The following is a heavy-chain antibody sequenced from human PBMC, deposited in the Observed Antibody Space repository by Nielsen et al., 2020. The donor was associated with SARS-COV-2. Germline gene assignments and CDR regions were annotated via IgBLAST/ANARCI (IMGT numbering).Heavy chain of an antibody. J-gene: IGHJ3*02. Sequence: GESLKISYAASGFIFSDSTMHWVRQASGKGLEWVGRIRSKANSYATAYDASMKGRFTISRDDSKNTAYLQMNSLKIDDTAVYYCTRVNPISSSWFDAFDIWGQGTMVTVSS. CDR2: IRSKANSYAT. CDR3: TRVNPISSSWFDAFDI. CDR1: GFIFSDST. D-gene: IGHD6-13*01. V-gene: IGHV3-73*01.